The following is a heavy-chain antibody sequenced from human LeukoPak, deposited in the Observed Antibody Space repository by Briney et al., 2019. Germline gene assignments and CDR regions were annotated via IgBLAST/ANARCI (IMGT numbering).Heavy chain of an antibody. CDR3: AKEGSSWPKNPCND. Sequence: GGSLRLSCAGSGFTFSSYGMHWVRQAPGKGLEWVAFIRYDGSNKYYADSVKGRFTISRDNSKNTLYLQMNSLRAEDTAVYYCAKEGSSWPKNPCNDWGQGTLVT. J-gene: IGHJ4*02. CDR2: IRYDGSNK. V-gene: IGHV3-30*02. CDR1: GFTFSSYG. D-gene: IGHD6-13*01.